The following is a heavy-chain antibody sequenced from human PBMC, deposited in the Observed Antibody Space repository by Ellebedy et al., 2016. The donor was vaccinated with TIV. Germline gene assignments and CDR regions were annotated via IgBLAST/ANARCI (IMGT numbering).Heavy chain of an antibody. CDR3: VRQPNYYYYMDV. Sequence: GESLKISXQGSGYSFTHSSIGWVLQMPGQGLEWMGIINPGDSGTRYSPSFQGQVTMSADKSTNIAYLQWNSLQASYTAIYFCVRQPNYYYYMDVWGQGATVIVSS. J-gene: IGHJ6*03. CDR2: INPGDSGT. CDR1: GYSFTHSS. V-gene: IGHV5-51*01.